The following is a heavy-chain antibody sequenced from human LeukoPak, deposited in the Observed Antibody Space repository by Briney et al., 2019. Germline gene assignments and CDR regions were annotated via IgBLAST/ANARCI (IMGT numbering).Heavy chain of an antibody. D-gene: IGHD2-15*01. CDR3: ASKTSNCSGGSCYSDAFDI. J-gene: IGHJ3*02. V-gene: IGHV4-59*08. CDR1: GGSISSYY. CDR2: IYYSGST. Sequence: SETLSLTCTVSGGSISSYYWSWIRQPPGKGLEWIGYIYYSGSTNYNPSLKSRVTISVDTSKNQFSLKLSSVTAADTAVYYCASKTSNCSGGSCYSDAFDIWGQGTMVTVSS.